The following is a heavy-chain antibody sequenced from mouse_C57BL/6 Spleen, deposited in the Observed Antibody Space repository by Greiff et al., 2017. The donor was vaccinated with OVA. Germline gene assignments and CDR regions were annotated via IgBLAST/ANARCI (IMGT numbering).Heavy chain of an antibody. CDR1: GYAFSSSW. CDR2: IYPGDGDT. CDR3: ARRDRAMDY. Sequence: VMLKQSGPELVKPGASVKISCKASGYAFSSSWMSWVKQRPGKGLEWIGRIYPGDGDTNYNGKFKGKATLTADKSSSTAYMQLSSLTSEDSAVYFCARRDRAMDYWGQGTSVTVSS. D-gene: IGHD3-3*01. J-gene: IGHJ4*01. V-gene: IGHV1-82*01.